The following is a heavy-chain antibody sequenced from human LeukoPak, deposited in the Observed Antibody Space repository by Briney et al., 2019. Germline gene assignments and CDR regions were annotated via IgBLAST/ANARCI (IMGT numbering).Heavy chain of an antibody. J-gene: IGHJ5*02. Sequence: PGGSLRLSCAASGFTFSNYGIHWVRQAPGKGLEWVAVISYDGSNKYYADSVKGRCTISRDKSKNTVYLQMNSLRAEDTAVYYCARGLIYSPNWFDPWGQGTLVTVSS. D-gene: IGHD4-11*01. CDR2: ISYDGSNK. CDR1: GFTFSNYG. CDR3: ARGLIYSPNWFDP. V-gene: IGHV3-30*03.